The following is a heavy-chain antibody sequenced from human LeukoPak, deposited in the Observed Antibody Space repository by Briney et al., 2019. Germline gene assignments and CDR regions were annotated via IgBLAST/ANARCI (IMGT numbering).Heavy chain of an antibody. J-gene: IGHJ4*02. Sequence: PGGSLRLSCAASGFAFSTYWMDWVRQAPGKGLEWVGNINQDGSVKHYVDSVRGRFTISRDNAKNSLFLQMNGLRAEDTAVYYCARRGGSSSRRSPIDYWGQGTLVTVSS. CDR2: INQDGSVK. CDR1: GFAFSTYW. CDR3: ARRGGSSSRRSPIDY. V-gene: IGHV3-7*01. D-gene: IGHD6-6*01.